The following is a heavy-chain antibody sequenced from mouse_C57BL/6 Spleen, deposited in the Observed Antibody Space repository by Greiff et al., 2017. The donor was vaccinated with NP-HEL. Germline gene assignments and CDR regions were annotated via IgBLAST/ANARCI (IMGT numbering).Heavy chain of an antibody. D-gene: IGHD2-4*01. J-gene: IGHJ2*01. V-gene: IGHV1-53*01. CDR1: GYTFTSYW. Sequence: QVQLQQPGTDLVKPGASVKLSCKASGYTFTSYWMHWVKQRPGQGLEWIGNINPSNGGTNYNEKFKSKATLTVDKSSSTAYMQLSSLTSEDSAVYYCAREGLRRGDYFDYWGQGTTLTVSS. CDR2: INPSNGGT. CDR3: AREGLRRGDYFDY.